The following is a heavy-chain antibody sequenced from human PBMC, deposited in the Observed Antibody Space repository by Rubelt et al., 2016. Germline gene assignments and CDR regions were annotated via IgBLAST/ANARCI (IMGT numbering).Heavy chain of an antibody. CDR2: INAGNGNT. CDR3: AGYYYDSSGYVYFDY. Sequence: QVQLVQSGAEVKKPGASVKVSCKASGYTFTSYAMHWVRQAPGQRLEWMGWINAGNGNTKYSQKFQGRVTITRDTSASTAYRELSSLRSEDTAVYYCAGYYYDSSGYVYFDYWGQGTLVTVSS. V-gene: IGHV1-3*01. CDR1: GYTFTSYA. J-gene: IGHJ4*02. D-gene: IGHD3-22*01.